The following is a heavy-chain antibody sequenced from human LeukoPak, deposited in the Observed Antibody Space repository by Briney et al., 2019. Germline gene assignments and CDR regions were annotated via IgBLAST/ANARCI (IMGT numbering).Heavy chain of an antibody. CDR1: GFTSSSYW. J-gene: IGHJ4*02. V-gene: IGHV3-7*01. D-gene: IGHD1-26*01. CDR2: IKQDGSEK. CDR3: AKGSYYGRYFDY. Sequence: GGSLRLSCAASGFTSSSYWMSWVRQAPGKGLEWVANIKQDGSEKYYVDSVKGRFTISRDNAKNSLYLQMNSLRAEDTAVYYCAKGSYYGRYFDYWGQGTLVTVSS.